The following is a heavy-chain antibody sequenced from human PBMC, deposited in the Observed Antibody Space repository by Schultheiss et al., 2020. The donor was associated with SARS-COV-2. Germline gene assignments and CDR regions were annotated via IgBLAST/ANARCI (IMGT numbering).Heavy chain of an antibody. CDR1: GGSISSGGYY. V-gene: IGHV4-61*08. Sequence: SETLSLTCTVSGGSISSGGYYWSWIRQPPGKGLEWIGYIYYSGSTNYNPSLKSRVTISVDTSKNQFSLKLSSVTAEDTAVYYCARDRRGGWDNWGQGTLVTVSS. CDR3: ARDRRGGWDN. D-gene: IGHD6-19*01. J-gene: IGHJ4*02. CDR2: IYYSGST.